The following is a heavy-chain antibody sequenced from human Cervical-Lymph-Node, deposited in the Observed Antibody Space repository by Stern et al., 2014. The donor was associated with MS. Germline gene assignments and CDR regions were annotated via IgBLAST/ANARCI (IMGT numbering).Heavy chain of an antibody. CDR1: GFSFSDFY. J-gene: IGHJ4*02. CDR2: SRNKAKSYTT. CDR3: SRDSSGDY. V-gene: IGHV3-72*01. Sequence: EVQLEESGGGLVQPGGSLRLSCAASGFSFSDFYMDWGRQASGKGLEWVGRSRNKAKSYTTDYAASVKGRFTISRDDSKNSLYLQMNSLKTEDTAVYYCSRDSSGDYWGPGTLVTVSS.